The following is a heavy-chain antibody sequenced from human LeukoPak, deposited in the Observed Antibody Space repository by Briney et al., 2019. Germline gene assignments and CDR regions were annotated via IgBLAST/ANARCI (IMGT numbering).Heavy chain of an antibody. V-gene: IGHV3-20*01. Sequence: GGSLRLSCAASGFTFDDYGMSWVRQAPGKGLEWVSGINWNGGSTGYADSVKGRFTISRDNAKNSLYLQINSLRAEDTALYHCAREGSGSYYSRVGSFDYWGQGTLVTVSS. J-gene: IGHJ4*02. D-gene: IGHD1-26*01. CDR3: AREGSGSYYSRVGSFDY. CDR2: INWNGGST. CDR1: GFTFDDYG.